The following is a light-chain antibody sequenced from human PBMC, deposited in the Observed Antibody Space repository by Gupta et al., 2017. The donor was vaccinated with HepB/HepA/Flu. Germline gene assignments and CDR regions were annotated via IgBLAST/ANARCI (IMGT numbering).Light chain of an antibody. CDR2: DVS. CDR3: SADTSSSTYV. Sequence: QSALTQPASVSGSPGQSITISCTGTSSDVGVYNYVSWYQQHPGKAPKLMIYDVSNRPSGVSNRFSGSKSGNTASLTISGLQAEDEADYYCSADTSSSTYVFGTGTKVTVL. J-gene: IGLJ1*01. CDR1: SSDVGVYNY. V-gene: IGLV2-14*03.